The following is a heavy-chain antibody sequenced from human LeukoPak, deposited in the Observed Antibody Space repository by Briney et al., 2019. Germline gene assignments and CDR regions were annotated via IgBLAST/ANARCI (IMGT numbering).Heavy chain of an antibody. J-gene: IGHJ4*02. V-gene: IGHV3-7*01. CDR2: IKGDGSHR. Sequence: PGGSLRLSCTASGFTFSDHWMTWVRQAPGKGLEWVATIKGDGSHRSYGDSVRGRFTISRDNAKNSLTLEMGSLRVEDTAFYYCVRESPVWANWGQGTLVTVSS. D-gene: IGHD1-26*01. CDR3: VRESPVWAN. CDR1: GFTFSDHW.